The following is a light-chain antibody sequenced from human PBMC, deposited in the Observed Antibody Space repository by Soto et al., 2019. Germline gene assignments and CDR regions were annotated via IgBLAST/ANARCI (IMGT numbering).Light chain of an antibody. V-gene: IGKV4-1*01. CDR3: QQYNNWPT. Sequence: DIVMTQSPDYLAVSLGERATINCKSSQSILYTANKNNYIAWYQQKAGQPPRVINTWASTRVSGVSDRFSGSGSGTDFTLTITNLQSEDFAVYYCQQYNNWPTFGQGTRLEIK. CDR2: WAS. J-gene: IGKJ5*01. CDR1: QSILYTANKNNY.